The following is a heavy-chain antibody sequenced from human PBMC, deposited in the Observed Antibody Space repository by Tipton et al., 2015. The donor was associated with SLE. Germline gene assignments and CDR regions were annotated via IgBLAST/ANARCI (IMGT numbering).Heavy chain of an antibody. CDR1: GGSISSHY. D-gene: IGHD3-22*01. Sequence: TLSLTCTVSGGSISSHYWSWIRQPPGKGLEWIGYIYYSGSTNYNPSLKSRVTISVDTSKNQFSLKLSSVTAADTAVYYCARDSMIVVAKGFDIRGQGTMVTVSS. V-gene: IGHV4-59*11. J-gene: IGHJ3*02. CDR3: ARDSMIVVAKGFDI. CDR2: IYYSGST.